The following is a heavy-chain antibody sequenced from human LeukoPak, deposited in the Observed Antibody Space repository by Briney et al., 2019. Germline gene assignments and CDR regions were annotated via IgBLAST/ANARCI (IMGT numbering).Heavy chain of an antibody. CDR1: GFTFDDYA. V-gene: IGHV3-9*01. CDR3: AKGYYYDTSGGPDY. Sequence: GRSLRLSCAASGFTFDDYAMHWVRQAPGKGLEWVSGISWNSGSIGYADSVKGRFTISRDNAKNSLYLQMNSLGPEDTALYYCAKGYYYDTSGGPDYWGQGTLVTVSS. J-gene: IGHJ4*02. CDR2: ISWNSGSI. D-gene: IGHD3-22*01.